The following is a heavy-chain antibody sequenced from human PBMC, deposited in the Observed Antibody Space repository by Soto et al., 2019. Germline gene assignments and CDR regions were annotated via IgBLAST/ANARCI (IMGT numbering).Heavy chain of an antibody. D-gene: IGHD3-10*01. CDR3: ARDLGSTASGYGYYYYGMDV. CDR2: INAGNGNT. V-gene: IGHV1-3*01. Sequence: ASMKGSLKASGYTLTSYAMHWGRQGPRQKRGWMGWINAGNGNTKYSQKFQGRVTITRDTSASTAYMELSSLRSEDTAVYYCARDLGSTASGYGYYYYGMDVWGQGTTVTVSS. J-gene: IGHJ6*02. CDR1: GYTLTSYA.